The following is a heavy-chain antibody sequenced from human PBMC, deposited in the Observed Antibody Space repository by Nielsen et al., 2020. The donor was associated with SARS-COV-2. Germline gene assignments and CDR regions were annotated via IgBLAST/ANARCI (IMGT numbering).Heavy chain of an antibody. V-gene: IGHV1-69*04. Sequence: SVKVSCKASGGTFSSYAISWVRQAPGQGLEWMGRIIPILGIANYAQKFQGRVTITADKSTSTAYMELSSLRSEDTAVYYCARSRRGSSSWFSYYFDYWGQGTLVTVSS. CDR3: ARSRRGSSSWFSYYFDY. D-gene: IGHD6-13*01. J-gene: IGHJ4*02. CDR1: GGTFSSYA. CDR2: IIPILGIA.